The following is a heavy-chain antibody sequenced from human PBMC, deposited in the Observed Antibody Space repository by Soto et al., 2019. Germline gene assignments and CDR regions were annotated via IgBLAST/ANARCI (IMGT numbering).Heavy chain of an antibody. CDR1: GYTFTTYD. D-gene: IGHD6-6*01. Sequence: QVQLVQSGAEVREPGASVKVSCKASGYTFTTYDINWVRQATGQGLEWMGWMKPNSGDTGYGQKFQGRVAMTRDTSTSTAHMELSGLKSEDTAVYYCVALARWGQGTLVTVSS. CDR2: MKPNSGDT. CDR3: VALAR. J-gene: IGHJ4*02. V-gene: IGHV1-8*01.